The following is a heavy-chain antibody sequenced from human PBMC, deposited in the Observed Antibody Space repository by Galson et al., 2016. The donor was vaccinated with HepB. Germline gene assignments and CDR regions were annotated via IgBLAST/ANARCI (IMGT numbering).Heavy chain of an antibody. V-gene: IGHV4-30-2*01. CDR1: GGSLSSGGYS. D-gene: IGHD2-15*01. CDR2: IYYTGSA. J-gene: IGHJ4*01. CDR3: ARGEDARDSGFDY. Sequence: PLSLTCTVSGGSLSSGGYSWSWIRQPPGKGLEWIGYIYYTGSAHFNPSLRGRVTLSVDTSKNQFTLSLASLTAAHTAGYYCARGEDARDSGFDYWGHGTLVTGSS.